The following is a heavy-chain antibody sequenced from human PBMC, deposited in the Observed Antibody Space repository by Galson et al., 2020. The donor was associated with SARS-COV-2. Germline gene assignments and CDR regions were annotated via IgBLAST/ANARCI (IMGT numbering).Heavy chain of an antibody. V-gene: IGHV4-59*01. J-gene: IGHJ6*02. CDR2: IYYSGST. CDR1: GGSISSYY. D-gene: IGHD3-10*01. Sequence: SETLSLTCTVSGGSISSYYWSWIRQPPGKGLEWIGYIYYSGSTNYNPSLKSRVTISVDTSKNQFSLKLSSVTAADTAVYYCAREERITMVQGAIEGYGMDVWGQGTTVTVSS. CDR3: AREERITMVQGAIEGYGMDV.